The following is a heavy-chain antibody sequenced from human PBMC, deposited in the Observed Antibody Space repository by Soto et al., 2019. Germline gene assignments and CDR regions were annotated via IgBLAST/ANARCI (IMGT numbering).Heavy chain of an antibody. CDR2: ISAYNGNT. Sequence: ASVKVSCKASGYTFTSYGISWVRQAPGQGLEWMGWISAYNGNTNYAQKLQGRVTMTTDTSTSTAYMEMRSLRSDDTAVYYCARERIAARDDAFDIWGQGTMVTVSS. J-gene: IGHJ3*02. CDR1: GYTFTSYG. D-gene: IGHD6-6*01. V-gene: IGHV1-18*01. CDR3: ARERIAARDDAFDI.